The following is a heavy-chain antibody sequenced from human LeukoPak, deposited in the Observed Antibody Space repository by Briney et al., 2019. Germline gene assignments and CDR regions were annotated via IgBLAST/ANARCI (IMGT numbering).Heavy chain of an antibody. CDR3: AREISVGLSGTLFDY. V-gene: IGHV4-59*13. J-gene: IGHJ4*02. CDR1: GDSISSYY. D-gene: IGHD1-26*01. Sequence: PSETLSLTCSVSGDSISSYYWSWTRHSPGKGLEWIGFIFYSGSTNYNPSLKSRVAMSLDKSKSQFSLRLTSVTDADTAVYYCAREISVGLSGTLFDYWGQGTLVTVSS. CDR2: IFYSGST.